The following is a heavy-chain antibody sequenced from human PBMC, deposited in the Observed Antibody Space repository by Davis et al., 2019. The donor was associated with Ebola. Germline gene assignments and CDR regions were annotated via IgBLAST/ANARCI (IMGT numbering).Heavy chain of an antibody. D-gene: IGHD3-10*01. Sequence: AASVKVSCKASGYTFTSYYMHWVRQAPGQGLEWMGIINPSGGSTSYAQKFQGRVTMTRDTSTSTVYMELSSLRSEDTAVYYCAREGGFRELGGPHWFDPWGQGTLVTVSS. CDR2: INPSGGST. V-gene: IGHV1-46*01. J-gene: IGHJ5*02. CDR1: GYTFTSYY. CDR3: AREGGFRELGGPHWFDP.